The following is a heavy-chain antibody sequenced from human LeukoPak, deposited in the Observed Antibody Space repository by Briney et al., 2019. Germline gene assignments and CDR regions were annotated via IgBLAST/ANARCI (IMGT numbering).Heavy chain of an antibody. Sequence: GESLKISCKGSGYSFTSYWIGWVRPMPGKGLEWMGIIYPGDSDTRYSPSFQGQVTISADKSISTAYLQWSSLKASDTAMYYCARRYYYGSGSYYNVMIAYYFDYWGQGTLVTVSS. CDR3: ARRYYYGSGSYYNVMIAYYFDY. CDR2: IYPGDSDT. CDR1: GYSFTSYW. V-gene: IGHV5-51*01. D-gene: IGHD3-10*01. J-gene: IGHJ4*02.